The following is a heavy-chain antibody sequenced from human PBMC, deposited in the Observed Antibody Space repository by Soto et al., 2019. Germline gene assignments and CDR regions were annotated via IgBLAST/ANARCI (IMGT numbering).Heavy chain of an antibody. J-gene: IGHJ6*03. CDR1: GFTFSSYA. CDR3: AKGPGLVVPAAIFDYYMDV. D-gene: IGHD2-2*01. V-gene: IGHV3-23*01. Sequence: GGSLRLSCAASGFTFSSYAMSWVRQAPGKGLEWVSAISGSGGSTYYADSVKGRFTISRDNSKNTLYLQMNSLRAEDTAVYYCAKGPGLVVPAAIFDYYMDVWGKGTTVTVSS. CDR2: ISGSGGST.